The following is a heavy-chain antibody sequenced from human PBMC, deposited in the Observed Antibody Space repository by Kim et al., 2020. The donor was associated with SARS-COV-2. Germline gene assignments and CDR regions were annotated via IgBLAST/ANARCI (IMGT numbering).Heavy chain of an antibody. CDR1: GFIFGSYS. D-gene: IGHD5-12*01. Sequence: GGSLRLSCAASGFIFGSYSMHWVRQAPGKGLEWVAVKSYDGSNKYYADSVKGRFTISRDNSKNTLYLQVNSVTAEDTAVYYCARDRWLQPPGPHPPAFDCWGQGTLLTVSS. V-gene: IGHV3-30-3*01. CDR2: KSYDGSNK. CDR3: ARDRWLQPPGPHPPAFDC. J-gene: IGHJ4*02.